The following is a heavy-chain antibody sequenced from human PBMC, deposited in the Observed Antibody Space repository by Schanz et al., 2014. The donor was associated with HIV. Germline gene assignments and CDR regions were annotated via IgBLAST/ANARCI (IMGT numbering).Heavy chain of an antibody. J-gene: IGHJ3*02. Sequence: EVQLVESGGGLIQPGGSRRLSCAASGFAVSGNYMSWVRQAPGKGLEWVSTLYNGGDTYYADSVKGRFTISRDNSKNTLYLQMSSLRAEDTAVYYCAKTTWGRRVDAFDIWGQGTMVTVSS. D-gene: IGHD3-16*01. CDR3: AKTTWGRRVDAFDI. CDR1: GFAVSGNY. V-gene: IGHV3-53*01. CDR2: LYNGGDT.